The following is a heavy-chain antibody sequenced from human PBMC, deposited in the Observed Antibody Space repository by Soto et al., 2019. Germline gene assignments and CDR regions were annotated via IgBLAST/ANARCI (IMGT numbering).Heavy chain of an antibody. CDR2: ISSSSSYI. V-gene: IGHV3-21*01. CDR1: GFTFSSYS. J-gene: IGHJ6*02. CDR3: ARIYSGYDFNYYYGMDV. Sequence: PGGSLRLSCAASGFTFSSYSMNWVRQAPGKGLEWVSSISSSSSYIYYADSVKGRFTISRDNAKNSLYLQMNSLRAEDTAVYYCARIYSGYDFNYYYGMDVWGQGTTVTVSS. D-gene: IGHD5-12*01.